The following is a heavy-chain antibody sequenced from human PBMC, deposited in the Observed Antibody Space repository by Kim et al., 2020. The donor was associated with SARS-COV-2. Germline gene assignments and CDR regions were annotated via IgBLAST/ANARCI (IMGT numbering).Heavy chain of an antibody. CDR3: AKDSSVGQWLVGY. Sequence: GGSLRLSCAASGFTFSSYGMHWVRQAPGKGLEWVAVISYDGSNKYYADSVKGRFTISRDNSKNTLYLQMNSLRAEDTAVYYCAKDSSVGQWLVGYWGQGTLVTVSS. CDR2: ISYDGSNK. V-gene: IGHV3-30*18. D-gene: IGHD6-19*01. CDR1: GFTFSSYG. J-gene: IGHJ4*02.